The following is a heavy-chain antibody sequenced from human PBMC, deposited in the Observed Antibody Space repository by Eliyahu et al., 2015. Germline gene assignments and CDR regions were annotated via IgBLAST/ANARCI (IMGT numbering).Heavy chain of an antibody. CDR1: GFTFGDXA. CDR2: IRSKAYGGTT. Sequence: EVQLVESGGGLVQPGRSLXLXCTASGFTFGDXAMSWFRQAPGKGLEWVGFIRSKAYGGTTEYAASVKGRFTISRDDSKSIAHLQMNSLKTEDTAVYYCTRDRGYYDSIRFDYWGQGTLVTVSS. CDR3: TRDRGYYDSIRFDY. V-gene: IGHV3-49*03. D-gene: IGHD3-22*01. J-gene: IGHJ4*02.